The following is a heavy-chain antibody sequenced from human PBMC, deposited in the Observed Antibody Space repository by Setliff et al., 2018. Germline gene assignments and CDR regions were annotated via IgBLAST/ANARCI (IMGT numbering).Heavy chain of an antibody. CDR1: GGSISSPGYY. V-gene: IGHV4-39*07. Sequence: PSETLSLTCNVSGGSISSPGYYWAWIRQPPGKGLEWIGNVYYTGITYYNPSLKSRVTISADTSKNQFSLKLASVTAADTAVYFCARNPFKLPELAIYGYFDYWGQGTRVTVSS. CDR3: ARNPFKLPELAIYGYFDY. D-gene: IGHD3-3*01. J-gene: IGHJ4*02. CDR2: VYYTGIT.